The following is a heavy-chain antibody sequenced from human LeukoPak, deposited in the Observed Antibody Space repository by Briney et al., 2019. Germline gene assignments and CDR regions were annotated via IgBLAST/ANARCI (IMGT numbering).Heavy chain of an antibody. CDR1: GYSISSGYY. CDR3: ARSPYYYYYYMDV. Sequence: SETLSLTCAVSGYSISSGYYWGWLRQPPGKGVEWSGSIYHSGSTYYNPSLKSRVTISVDTSKNQFSLKLSSVTAADTAVYYCARSPYYYYYYMDVWGKGTTVTVSS. CDR2: IYHSGST. V-gene: IGHV4-38-2*01. J-gene: IGHJ6*03.